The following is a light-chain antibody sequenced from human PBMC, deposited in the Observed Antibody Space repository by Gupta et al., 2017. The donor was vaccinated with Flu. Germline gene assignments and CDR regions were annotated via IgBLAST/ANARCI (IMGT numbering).Light chain of an antibody. Sequence: PASLSASVGDRVTITCRARQRISSYLSWYQQKPGKAPKLLIYAASRLKSGVPSRFSGSGSGTDFTLTISRPQPEDFATYYCQHSDSTPSAIGQGTKLDIK. CDR3: QHSDSTPSA. CDR1: QRISSY. J-gene: IGKJ2*01. CDR2: AAS. V-gene: IGKV1-39*01.